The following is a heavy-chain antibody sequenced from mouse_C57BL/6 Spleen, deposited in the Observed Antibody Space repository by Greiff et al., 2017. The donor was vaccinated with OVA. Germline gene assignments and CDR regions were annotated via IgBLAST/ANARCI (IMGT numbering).Heavy chain of an antibody. J-gene: IGHJ2*01. Sequence: QVQLQQSGAELVKPGASVKISCKASGYAFSSYWMNWVKQRPGKGLEWIGQIYPGDGDTNYNGKFKGKATLTVDKSSSTAYMQLSSMTSEDYAVYCCARRLQYYGSSYVCLDYWGQGTTLTVSS. CDR3: ARRLQYYGSSYVCLDY. V-gene: IGHV1-80*01. CDR1: GYAFSSYW. D-gene: IGHD1-1*01. CDR2: IYPGDGDT.